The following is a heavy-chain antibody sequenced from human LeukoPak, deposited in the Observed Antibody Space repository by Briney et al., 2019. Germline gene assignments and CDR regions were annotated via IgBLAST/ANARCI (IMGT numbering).Heavy chain of an antibody. CDR3: ARDPHTTVTTRYNWSDP. CDR2: IYYSGST. V-gene: IGHV4-59*01. D-gene: IGHD4-17*01. CDR1: GGSISSYY. J-gene: IGHJ5*02. Sequence: ETLSLTCTVSGGSISSYYWSWIRQPPGKGLEWIGYIYYSGSTNYSPSLKSRVTISVDTSKNQFSLKLSSVTAADTAVYYCARDPHTTVTTRYNWSDPWGQGTLVTVSS.